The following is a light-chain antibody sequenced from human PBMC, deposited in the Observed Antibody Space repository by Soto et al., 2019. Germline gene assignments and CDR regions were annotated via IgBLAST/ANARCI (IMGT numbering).Light chain of an antibody. CDR3: QQYGSSPPFT. CDR1: QSVSSTY. Sequence: EIVLTQSPGTLSLSPGERATLSCRASQSVSSTYLAWYQQKPGQAPRLLIYGASSRATGIPDRFSGSGSGTDFTLTISRLEPEAFAVYYCQQYGSSPPFTFGQGTRLEMK. V-gene: IGKV3-20*01. J-gene: IGKJ5*01. CDR2: GAS.